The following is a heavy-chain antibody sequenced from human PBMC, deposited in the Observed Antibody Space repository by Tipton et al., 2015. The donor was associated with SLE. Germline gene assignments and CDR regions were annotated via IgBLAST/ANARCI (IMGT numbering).Heavy chain of an antibody. Sequence: TLSLTCAVSGGSIRSADYSWSWIRQPPGKGLEWIGYIYHTGSTHYNPSLKSRVTMSVDTSNNEFSLRLSSMTAADTAVYYCVSERGSGWCPYFDYWGRGTLVAVSS. CDR1: GGSIRSADYS. D-gene: IGHD6-19*01. CDR2: IYHTGST. CDR3: VSERGSGWCPYFDY. V-gene: IGHV4-30-2*01. J-gene: IGHJ4*02.